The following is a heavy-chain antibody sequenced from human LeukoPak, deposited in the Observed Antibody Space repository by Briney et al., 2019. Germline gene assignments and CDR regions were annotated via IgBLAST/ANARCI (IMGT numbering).Heavy chain of an antibody. CDR2: IYYSGST. CDR3: AREGVTTLVSNWFDP. J-gene: IGHJ5*02. Sequence: SQTLSLTCTVSGGSISSGDYYWSWIRQPPGKGLEWIGYIYYSGSTYYNPSLKSRVTISVDTSKNQFSLKLSSVTAAGTAVYYCAREGVTTLVSNWFDPWGQGTLVTVSS. CDR1: GGSISSGDYY. D-gene: IGHD4-23*01. V-gene: IGHV4-30-4*01.